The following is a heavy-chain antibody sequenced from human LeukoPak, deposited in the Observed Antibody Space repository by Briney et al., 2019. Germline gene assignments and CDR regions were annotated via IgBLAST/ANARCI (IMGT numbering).Heavy chain of an antibody. CDR1: GFTFSSYG. CDR3: ANIVPAADAFDI. D-gene: IGHD2-2*01. CDR2: IRYDGSNK. J-gene: IGHJ3*02. V-gene: IGHV3-30*02. Sequence: GSLRLSCAASGFTFSSYGMHWVRQAPGKGLEWVGFIRYDGSNKYYADSVKGRFTISRDNSKNTLYLQMNSLRAEDTAVYYCANIVPAADAFDIWGQGTMVTVSS.